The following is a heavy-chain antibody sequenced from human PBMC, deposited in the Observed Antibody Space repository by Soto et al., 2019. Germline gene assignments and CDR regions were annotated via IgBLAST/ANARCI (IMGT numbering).Heavy chain of an antibody. CDR1: GYTFTSYG. J-gene: IGHJ6*02. CDR3: ARDIVVVVAATPYYYYGMDV. Sequence: WASVKVSCKASGYTFTSYGISWVRQAPGQGLEWMGWISAYNGNTNYAQKLQGRVTMTTDTSTSTAYMELRSLRSDDTAVYYCARDIVVVVAATPYYYYGMDVWGQGTTVTVSS. D-gene: IGHD2-15*01. V-gene: IGHV1-18*01. CDR2: ISAYNGNT.